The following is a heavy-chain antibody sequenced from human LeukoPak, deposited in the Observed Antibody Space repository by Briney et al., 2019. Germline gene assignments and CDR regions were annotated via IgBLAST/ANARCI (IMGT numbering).Heavy chain of an antibody. D-gene: IGHD3-10*01. CDR1: GYTFTSYD. CDR2: INPNSGGT. CDR3: ARKGYGSGSYYYDY. J-gene: IGHJ4*02. Sequence: ASVKVSCKASGYTFTSYDINWVRQAPGQGLEWMGWINPNSGGTNYAQKFQGRVTMTRDTSISTAYMELSRLRSDDTAVYYCARKGYGSGSYYYDYWGQGTLVTVSS. V-gene: IGHV1-2*02.